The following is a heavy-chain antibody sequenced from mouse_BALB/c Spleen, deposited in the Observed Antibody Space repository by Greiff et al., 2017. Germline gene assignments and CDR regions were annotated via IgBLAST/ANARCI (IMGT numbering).Heavy chain of an antibody. CDR2: ISSGSSTI. V-gene: IGHV5-17*02. CDR1: GFTFSSFG. CDR3: ARSWDYFDY. D-gene: IGHD4-1*01. J-gene: IGHJ2*01. Sequence: EVQGVESGGGLVQPGGSRKLSCAASGFTFSSFGMHWVRQAPEKGLEWVAYISSGSSTIYYADTVKGRFTISRDNPKNTLFLQMTSLRSDDTAMYYCARSWDYFDYWGQGTTLTVSS.